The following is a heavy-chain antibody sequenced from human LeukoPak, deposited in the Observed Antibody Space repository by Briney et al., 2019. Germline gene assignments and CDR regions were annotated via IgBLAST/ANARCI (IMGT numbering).Heavy chain of an antibody. V-gene: IGHV4-59*01. Sequence: SETLSLTCTVSGGSISSYYWNWIRQPPGKGLEWIGYIYYSGSINYNPSLKSRVTISLDTSKNQFSLELSSVTAADTAVYYCARGDDYEPTYFDYWGQGTLVTVSS. CDR2: IYYSGSI. CDR3: ARGDDYEPTYFDY. J-gene: IGHJ4*02. CDR1: GGSISSYY. D-gene: IGHD5-12*01.